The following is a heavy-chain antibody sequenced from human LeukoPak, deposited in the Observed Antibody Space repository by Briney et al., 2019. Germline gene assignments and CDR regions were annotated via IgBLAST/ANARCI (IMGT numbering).Heavy chain of an antibody. D-gene: IGHD3-22*01. V-gene: IGHV3-30*02. CDR1: GFTFSSYG. Sequence: PGGSLRLSCTASGFTFSSYGMHWVRQAPGKGLEGVAFIQYDGSNKYYADSVKGRFTISRDNSKNTLFLQMNSLRAEDTAVYYCARDEKYYYDSSGYYYGDYWGQGTLVTVSS. J-gene: IGHJ4*02. CDR2: IQYDGSNK. CDR3: ARDEKYYYDSSGYYYGDY.